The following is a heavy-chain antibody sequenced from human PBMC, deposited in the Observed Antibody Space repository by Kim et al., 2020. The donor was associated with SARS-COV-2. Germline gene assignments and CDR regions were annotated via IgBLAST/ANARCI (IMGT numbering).Heavy chain of an antibody. Sequence: SETLSLTCTVSGGSVSSGSYYWSWIRQPPGKGLEWIGYIYYSGSTNYNPSLQSRVTISVDTSKNQFSLKLSSVTAADTAVYYCAGDIMDTTVTRYYYGMDVWGQGTTVTVSS. J-gene: IGHJ6*02. V-gene: IGHV4-61*01. CDR1: GGSVSSGSYY. CDR3: AGDIMDTTVTRYYYGMDV. D-gene: IGHD4-17*01. CDR2: IYYSGST.